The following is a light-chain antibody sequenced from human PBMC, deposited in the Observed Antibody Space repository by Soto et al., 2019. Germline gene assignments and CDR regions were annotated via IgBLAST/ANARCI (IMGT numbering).Light chain of an antibody. Sequence: AIHMTKSPSSLSASVGDRVPITCRASQGMRNDLGWYQQKPGKAPKLLIYAASSLQSGVPSRFSGSGSGTDFPLTTSSLQPEDFATYYCLHAYNYPLTFGHGNKVEI. CDR2: AAS. CDR1: QGMRND. V-gene: IGKV1-6*01. J-gene: IGKJ1*01. CDR3: LHAYNYPLT.